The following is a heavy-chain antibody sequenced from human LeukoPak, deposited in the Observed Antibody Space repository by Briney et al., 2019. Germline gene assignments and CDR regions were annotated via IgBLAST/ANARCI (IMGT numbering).Heavy chain of an antibody. D-gene: IGHD3-3*01. CDR2: INWNGGGT. Sequence: GGSLRLSCAASGFTFDDYVMSWVRQAPGKGLEWVSGINWNGGGTGYADSVTGPFTISRDNAKNSLYLQMNSLRAEDTALYYCARQSHYDFWSGFQSYNWFDPWGQGTLVTVSS. J-gene: IGHJ5*02. CDR3: ARQSHYDFWSGFQSYNWFDP. V-gene: IGHV3-20*04. CDR1: GFTFDDYV.